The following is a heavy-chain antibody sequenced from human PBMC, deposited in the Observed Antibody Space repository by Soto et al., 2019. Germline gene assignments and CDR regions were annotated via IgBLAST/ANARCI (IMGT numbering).Heavy chain of an antibody. Sequence: SETLSLTCTVSGGSISSSSYYWGWIRQPPGKGLEWIGSIYYSGSTYYNPSLKSRVTISVDTSKNQFSLKPSSVTAAETAVYYCERSGYSYGPIDYWGQGTLVTVSS. CDR3: ERSGYSYGPIDY. CDR2: IYYSGST. D-gene: IGHD5-18*01. CDR1: GGSISSSSYY. J-gene: IGHJ4*02. V-gene: IGHV4-39*01.